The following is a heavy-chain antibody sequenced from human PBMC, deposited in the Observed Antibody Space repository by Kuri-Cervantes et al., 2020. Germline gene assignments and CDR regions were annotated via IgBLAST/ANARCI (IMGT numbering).Heavy chain of an antibody. CDR2: FDTEEGEA. J-gene: IGHJ6*03. V-gene: IGHV1-24*01. CDR1: GYTLTELS. CDR3: ARAVQYYYMDV. Sequence: ASVKVSCKVSGYTLTELSMHWVRQAPGKGLEWMGGFDTEEGEAIYAQKFQGRVTTTEDTSTDTAYMELSSLRAEDTAVYYCARAVQYYYMDVWGKGTTVTVSS.